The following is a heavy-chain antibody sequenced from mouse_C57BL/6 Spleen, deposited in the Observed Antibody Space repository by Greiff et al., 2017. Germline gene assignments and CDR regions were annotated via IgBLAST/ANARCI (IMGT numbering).Heavy chain of an antibody. CDR3: TSPYGNYHGMAY. J-gene: IGHJ3*01. CDR1: GYTFTSYW. CDR2: IYPSDSET. D-gene: IGHD2-10*02. V-gene: IGHV1-61*01. Sequence: VQLQQPGAELVRPGSSVKLSCKASGYTFTSYWMDWVKQRPGQGLEWIGNIYPSDSETHYNQKFKDKATLTVDKSSSTAYMQLSSLTSEDSAVYYGTSPYGNYHGMAYWGQGTLVTVSA.